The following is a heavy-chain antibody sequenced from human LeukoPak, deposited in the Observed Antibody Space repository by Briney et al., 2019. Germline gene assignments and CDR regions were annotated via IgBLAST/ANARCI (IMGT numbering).Heavy chain of an antibody. CDR3: AKDLDILTGYLVDY. V-gene: IGHV3-30*18. CDR1: GFTFSSYG. D-gene: IGHD3-9*01. Sequence: GGSVRLSCAASGFTFSSYGMHWVRQAPGKGLEWVAVISYDGSNKYYADSVKGRFTISRDNSKNTLYLQMNSLRAEDTAVYYCAKDLDILTGYLVDYWGQGTLVTVSS. J-gene: IGHJ4*02. CDR2: ISYDGSNK.